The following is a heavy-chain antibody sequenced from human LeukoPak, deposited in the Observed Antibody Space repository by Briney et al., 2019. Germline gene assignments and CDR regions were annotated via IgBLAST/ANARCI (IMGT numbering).Heavy chain of an antibody. CDR2: INWNGGGT. D-gene: IGHD5-24*01. CDR3: VGGYNSAPGY. CDR1: GFIFDDYG. Sequence: PGGSLRLSCAASGFIFDDYGMSWVRQAPGKGLEWVSGINWNGGGTGYSDSVEGRFTISRDNARNFLYLQMNSLRVEDTALYHCVGGYNSAPGYWGQGTLVIVSS. V-gene: IGHV3-20*01. J-gene: IGHJ4*02.